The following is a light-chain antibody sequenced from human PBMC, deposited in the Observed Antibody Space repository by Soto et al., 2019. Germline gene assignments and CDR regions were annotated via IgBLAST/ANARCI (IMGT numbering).Light chain of an antibody. CDR2: AAS. CDR1: QSISSY. V-gene: IGKV1-39*01. J-gene: IGKJ1*01. CDR3: QQYNSYSRT. Sequence: DIQMTQSPSSLSASVGDRVTITCRASQSISSYLNWYQQKPGKAPKLLIYAASGLPSGVPSRFSGSGSGTDFTLTISSLQPDDFATYYCQQYNSYSRTFGQGTKVDI.